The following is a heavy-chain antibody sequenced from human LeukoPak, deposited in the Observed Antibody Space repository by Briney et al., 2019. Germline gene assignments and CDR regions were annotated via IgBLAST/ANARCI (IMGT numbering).Heavy chain of an antibody. CDR1: GFTFSSYG. J-gene: IGHJ4*02. D-gene: IGHD3-22*01. V-gene: IGHV3-23*01. CDR3: AKASAMIVVVSKHFDY. Sequence: PGGSLRLSCVASGFTFSSYGMHWVRQAPGKGLEWVSAISGSGGSTYYADSVKGRFTISRDNSKNTLYLQMNSLRAEDTAVYYCAKASAMIVVVSKHFDYWGQGTLVTVSS. CDR2: ISGSGGST.